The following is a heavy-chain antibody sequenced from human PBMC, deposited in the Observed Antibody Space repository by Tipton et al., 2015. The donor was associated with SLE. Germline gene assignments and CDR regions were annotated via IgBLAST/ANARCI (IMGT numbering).Heavy chain of an antibody. CDR1: GGSISTYY. V-gene: IGHV4-59*01. Sequence: TLSLTCTVSGGSISTYYWSWIRQPPGKGLEWIGYIYYSGSTNYNPSLKSRVTISVDTFKNLFSLKLSSVTAADTAVYYCARAGAGYYYYSYMDVWGKGTTLTVSS. CDR3: ARAGAGYYYYSYMDV. CDR2: IYYSGST. J-gene: IGHJ6*03.